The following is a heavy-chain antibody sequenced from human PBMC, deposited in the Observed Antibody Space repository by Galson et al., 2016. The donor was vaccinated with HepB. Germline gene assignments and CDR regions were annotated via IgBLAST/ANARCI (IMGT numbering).Heavy chain of an antibody. V-gene: IGHV3-7*01. D-gene: IGHD4/OR15-4a*01. CDR2: IEHDGSGT. J-gene: IGHJ5*02. CDR3: VRDDYGPAWFDP. CDR1: EFTFSSYS. Sequence: SLRLSCAASEFTFSSYSMNWVRQAPGKGLEWVAKIEHDGSGTYYVDSVKGRFTISRDNAENSLYLQMNSLRVEDTAVYYCVRDDYGPAWFDPRGQGTQVAVSS.